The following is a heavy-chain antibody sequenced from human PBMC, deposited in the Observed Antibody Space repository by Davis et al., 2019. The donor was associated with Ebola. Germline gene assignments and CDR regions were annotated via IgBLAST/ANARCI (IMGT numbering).Heavy chain of an antibody. Sequence: AASVKVSCKASGYTFTSYGITWVRQAPGQGLEWMGWISAYTGDTSYAQKFQGRVTMTTDTSTSTAYMELRSLRSDDTAVYYCARDLGAYGALDVWGQGTTVTVSS. CDR1: GYTFTSYG. J-gene: IGHJ6*02. CDR2: ISAYTGDT. D-gene: IGHD4/OR15-4a*01. CDR3: ARDLGAYGALDV. V-gene: IGHV1-18*01.